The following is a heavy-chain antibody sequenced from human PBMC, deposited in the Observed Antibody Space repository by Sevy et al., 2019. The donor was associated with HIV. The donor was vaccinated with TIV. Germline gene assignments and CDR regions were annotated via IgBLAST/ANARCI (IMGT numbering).Heavy chain of an antibody. CDR3: AXRPTDQXGSXXFDP. Sequence: GGSLRLSCAASGXXFSSYWMXWVRQAPXKGLVWXXGIKXXXSDTSYADSVKGRFTISRDNTKNTLYLQMNSLRAEDTAVYYCAXRPTDQXGSXXFDPXGQGTLVTVSS. D-gene: IGHD1-26*01. J-gene: IGHJ5*02. CDR1: GXXFSSYW. CDR2: IKXXXSDT. V-gene: IGHV3-74*01.